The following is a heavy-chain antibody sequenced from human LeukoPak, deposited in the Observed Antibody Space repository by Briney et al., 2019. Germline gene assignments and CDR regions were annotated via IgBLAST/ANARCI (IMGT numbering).Heavy chain of an antibody. Sequence: ASVKVSCKASGYTFTGYYMHWVRQAPGQGLEWMGWIIPVTGGTSYAQRFQGRVTMTRDTYISTASMELSRLTSDDTAAYFCARVPSMPRGVVNYGMDVWGQGTTVTVSS. CDR2: IIPVTGGT. V-gene: IGHV1-2*02. J-gene: IGHJ6*02. CDR1: GYTFTGYY. D-gene: IGHD3-10*01. CDR3: ARVPSMPRGVVNYGMDV.